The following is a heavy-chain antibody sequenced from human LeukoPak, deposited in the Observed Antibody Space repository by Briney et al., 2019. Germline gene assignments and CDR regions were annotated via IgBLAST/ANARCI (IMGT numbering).Heavy chain of an antibody. V-gene: IGHV3-30-3*01. CDR3: ARRRQWLARGGFDY. CDR2: ISYDGSNK. CDR1: GFTFSSYA. D-gene: IGHD6-19*01. Sequence: PGGSLRLSCAASGFTFSSYAMHWVRQAPGKGLEWVAVISYDGSNKYYADSVKGRFTISRDNSKNTLYLQMNSLRAEDTAVYYCARRRQWLARGGFDYWGQGTLVTVSS. J-gene: IGHJ4*02.